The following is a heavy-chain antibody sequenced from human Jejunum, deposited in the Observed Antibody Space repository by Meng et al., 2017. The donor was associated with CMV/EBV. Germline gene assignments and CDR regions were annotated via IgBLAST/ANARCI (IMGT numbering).Heavy chain of an antibody. CDR1: DGSLSGYY. J-gene: IGHJ4*02. CDR2: INDRGIT. Sequence: QVQLQXWGAGPLRPSETLSLTCAVYDGSLSGYYWSWTLQPPGKGLEWGVEINDRGITXYNPSXXXRVTXSXDTSRNQFSLKLXXXTAAXTAVXXXVRSGRYFDWLSRRGQVTLVTVSS. CDR3: VRSGRYFDWLSR. V-gene: IGHV4-34*02. D-gene: IGHD3-9*01.